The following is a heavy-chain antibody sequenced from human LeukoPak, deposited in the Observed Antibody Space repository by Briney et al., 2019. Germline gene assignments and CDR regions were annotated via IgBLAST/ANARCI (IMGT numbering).Heavy chain of an antibody. CDR1: GFTFSTYT. V-gene: IGHV3-23*01. CDR2: IGSSGGGI. CDR3: AREGRYYYDSSGYLLFDY. D-gene: IGHD3-22*01. Sequence: GGSLRLSCAASGFTFSTYTMYWVRHPPGKGLEWVSIIGSSGGGIHYADSVKGRFTISRNNSKNTLYLQMNSLRAEDTAVYYCAREGRYYYDSSGYLLFDYWGQGTLVTVSS. J-gene: IGHJ4*02.